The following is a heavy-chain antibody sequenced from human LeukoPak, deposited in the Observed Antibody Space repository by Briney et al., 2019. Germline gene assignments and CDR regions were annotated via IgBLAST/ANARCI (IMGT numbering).Heavy chain of an antibody. CDR1: GFALSDYY. J-gene: IGHJ4*02. V-gene: IGHV3-11*06. Sequence: GGSLRLTCAASGFALSDYYMSWIRQAPGKGLEWVSYISSSSIYTNYADSVKGRFTISRDNAKNSLYLQMNSLRAEDTAVYYCARDREYYFDSWGQGTLVTVSS. CDR3: ARDREYYFDS. CDR2: ISSSSIYT.